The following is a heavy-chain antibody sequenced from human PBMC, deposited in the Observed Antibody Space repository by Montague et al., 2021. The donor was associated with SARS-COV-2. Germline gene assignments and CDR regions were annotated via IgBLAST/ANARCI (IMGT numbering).Heavy chain of an antibody. CDR2: VLSSGST. CDR1: GGSIFSNSFY. CDR3: ARSTVGTSHFDY. V-gene: IGHV4-39*01. Sequence: SETLSLTCTVSGGSIFSNSFYWGWIRQSPGQGLEWIGNVLSSGSTFYSPSLRSRVTMSEDMSKNQFSLKLMSVTAAATAVYYCARSTVGTSHFDYWGQGTLVTVSS. J-gene: IGHJ4*02. D-gene: IGHD1-26*01.